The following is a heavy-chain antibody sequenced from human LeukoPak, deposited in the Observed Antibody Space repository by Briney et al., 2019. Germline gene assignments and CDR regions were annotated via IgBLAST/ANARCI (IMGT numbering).Heavy chain of an antibody. CDR1: GGSISSGDSY. Sequence: LSPSLSLTCSVSGGSISSGDSYWSWFRQPPGKGQEWFGYVYCSGSSYYMSFLTSRLAISVDTSKILFSQKLYSVTAADTAVYYCGRGRDSSGYLDAFDIWGQGTIV. CDR2: VYCSGSS. V-gene: IGHV4-30-4*08. J-gene: IGHJ3*02. D-gene: IGHD3-22*01. CDR3: GRGRDSSGYLDAFDI.